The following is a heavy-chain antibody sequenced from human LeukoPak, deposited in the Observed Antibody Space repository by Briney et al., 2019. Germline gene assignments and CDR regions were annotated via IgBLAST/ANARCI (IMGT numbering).Heavy chain of an antibody. CDR2: ISGSGGST. CDR1: GFTFSSYA. CDR3: AKGSLYYDFDY. Sequence: GGSLRLPCAASGFTFSSYAMSWVRQAPGKGLGWVSAISGSGGSTYYADSVKGRFTISRDISKNTLYLQMNSLRADDTALYYCAKGSLYYDFDYWGQGTLVTVSS. D-gene: IGHD3-10*01. J-gene: IGHJ4*02. V-gene: IGHV3-23*01.